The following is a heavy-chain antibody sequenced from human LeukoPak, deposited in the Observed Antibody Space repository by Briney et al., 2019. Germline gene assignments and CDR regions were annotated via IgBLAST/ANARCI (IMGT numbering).Heavy chain of an antibody. CDR1: GFTVSILV. D-gene: IGHD2-8*02. CDR3: VKVGLGRYIKGRTGT. CDR2: ISAKGDDT. V-gene: IGHV3-23*01. Sequence: PGGSLRLSCETSGFTVSILVLNWVCQAPGKGLEWVSAISAKGDDTFYADSVKGRFTISRDNSKSTLYLQMNALGAEDTATYYCVKVGLGRYIKGRTGTWGQGTMVTVSS. J-gene: IGHJ3*01.